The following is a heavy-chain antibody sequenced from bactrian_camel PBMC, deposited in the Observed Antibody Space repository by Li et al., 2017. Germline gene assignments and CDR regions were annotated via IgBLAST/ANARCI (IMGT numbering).Heavy chain of an antibody. CDR3: ANNAYKD. CDR1: GFPFGSYS. D-gene: IGHD2*01. V-gene: IGHV3S6*01. J-gene: IGHJ4*01. CDR2: ISTDGRNT. Sequence: VQLVESGGGLVQPGGSLRLSCAASGFPFGSYSMAWVRQAPGKGLEWLSTISTDGRNTHYAWSVKGRFTISRDNAKNTVSLQMNSLKPEDTAVYYCANNAYKDWGQGTQVTVS.